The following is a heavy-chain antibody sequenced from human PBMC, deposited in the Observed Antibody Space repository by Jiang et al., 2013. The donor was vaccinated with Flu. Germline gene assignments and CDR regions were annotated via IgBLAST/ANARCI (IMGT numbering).Heavy chain of an antibody. Sequence: SLKSRVTISVDTSKNQFSLKLSSVTAADTAVYYCARVWELPGGGGNWFDPWGQGTLVTVSS. V-gene: IGHV4-30-2*05. J-gene: IGHJ5*02. CDR3: ARVWELPGGGGNWFDP. D-gene: IGHD1-26*01.